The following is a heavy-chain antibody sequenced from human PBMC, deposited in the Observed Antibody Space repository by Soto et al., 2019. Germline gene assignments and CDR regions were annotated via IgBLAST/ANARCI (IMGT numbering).Heavy chain of an antibody. J-gene: IGHJ4*02. CDR1: GFDFGDYY. D-gene: IGHD2-2*01. CDR3: VRPYYSSTWFPFDR. Sequence: SGGSLRLSCTASGFDFGDYYMSWIRQAPGKWLEWVSYIDSDDGTTYYTDSVKGRFTISRDNAKNSLYLQMNSLRVEDTALYYCVRPYYSSTWFPFDRWGQGXLVTVYS. V-gene: IGHV3-11*01. CDR2: IDSDDGTT.